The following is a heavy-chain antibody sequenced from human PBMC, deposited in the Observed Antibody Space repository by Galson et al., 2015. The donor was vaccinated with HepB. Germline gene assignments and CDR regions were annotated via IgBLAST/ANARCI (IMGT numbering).Heavy chain of an antibody. CDR2: LSGSGGST. D-gene: IGHD5-18*01. CDR1: GFTFRSYA. J-gene: IGHJ4*02. CDR3: ASAERARGSYGYFDY. V-gene: IGHV3-23*01. Sequence: SLRLSCAASGFTFRSYAMSWVRQAPGKGLEWVSSLSGSGGSTYYADSVKGRFTISRDNSKNTMDLQMNSLRGGDTAIYYCASAERARGSYGYFDYWGQGTRGTVSS.